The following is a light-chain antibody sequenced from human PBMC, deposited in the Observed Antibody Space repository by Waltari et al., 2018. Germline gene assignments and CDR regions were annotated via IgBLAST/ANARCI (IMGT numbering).Light chain of an antibody. CDR1: SPNIGTNP. CDR3: AAWDATLNGWV. Sequence: LTQPPSASGTPGQRVTISCSGTSPNIGTNPVNWYRQLPGTAPKLLIYSNNQRPSGVPDRFSGSKSGASASLAINGLQSEDEADYYCAAWDATLNGWVFGGGTKLTVL. V-gene: IGLV1-44*01. CDR2: SNN. J-gene: IGLJ3*02.